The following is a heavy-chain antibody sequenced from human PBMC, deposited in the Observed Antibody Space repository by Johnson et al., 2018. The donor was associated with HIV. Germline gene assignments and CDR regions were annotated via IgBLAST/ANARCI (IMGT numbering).Heavy chain of an antibody. J-gene: IGHJ3*02. Sequence: QVQLVESGGGVVQPGRSLRLSCAASGFTFSSYAMHWVRQAPGKGLEWVAVISYDGSNKYYADSVKGRFTISRDTSKNTLYPQMNSLRAEDKAVYYCARVAPAHDAFDIWGQGTMVTVSS. CDR1: GFTFSSYA. CDR2: ISYDGSNK. D-gene: IGHD2-2*01. V-gene: IGHV3-30*04. CDR3: ARVAPAHDAFDI.